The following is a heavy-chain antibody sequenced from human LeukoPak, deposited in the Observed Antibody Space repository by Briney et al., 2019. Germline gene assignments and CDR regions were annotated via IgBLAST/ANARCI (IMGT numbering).Heavy chain of an antibody. CDR3: ARETNYVAAPIDC. CDR1: GGTISSDNW. J-gene: IGHJ4*02. V-gene: IGHV4-4*02. CDR2: IYHSGST. D-gene: IGHD3-10*02. Sequence: SETLSLTCAVSGGTISSDNWWSWVRQPPGKGLELGGDIYHSGSTDYNPSLKSRLTISVDKSKNQFSLKLTSVTAADTAVYYCARETNYVAAPIDCWGPGTLVTVSS.